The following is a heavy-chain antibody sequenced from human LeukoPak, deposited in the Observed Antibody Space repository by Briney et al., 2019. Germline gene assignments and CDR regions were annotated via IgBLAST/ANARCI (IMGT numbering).Heavy chain of an antibody. D-gene: IGHD3-22*01. CDR1: GFTFSSYG. Sequence: GGSLRLSCAASGFTFSSYGMHWVRQAPGKGLEWVAVISYDGSNKYYADSVKGRFTIFRDNSKNTLYLQMNSLRAEDTAVYYCAKDSAHPQMYYYDSSGYYPTGSWGQGTLVTVSS. J-gene: IGHJ4*02. V-gene: IGHV3-30*18. CDR3: AKDSAHPQMYYYDSSGYYPTGS. CDR2: ISYDGSNK.